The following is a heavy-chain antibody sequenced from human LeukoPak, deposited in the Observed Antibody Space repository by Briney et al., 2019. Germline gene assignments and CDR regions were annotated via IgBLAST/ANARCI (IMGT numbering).Heavy chain of an antibody. CDR2: ISSSGSDI. V-gene: IGHV3-21*01. J-gene: IGHJ4*02. D-gene: IGHD1-26*01. Sequence: TGGSLRLSCAASGFTFSNAYMNWVRQAPGKGLEWVSSISSSGSDIYDADSLKGRFTVSRDNAKNSLYLQMNSLRAEDTAVYYCARDFRGTYSFDYWGQGTLVTVSS. CDR3: ARDFRGTYSFDY. CDR1: GFTFSNAY.